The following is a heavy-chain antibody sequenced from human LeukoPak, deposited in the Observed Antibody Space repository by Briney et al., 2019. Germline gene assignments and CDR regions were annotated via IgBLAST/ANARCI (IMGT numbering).Heavy chain of an antibody. J-gene: IGHJ4*02. D-gene: IGHD4-17*01. CDR1: GYTFTSYD. CDR2: MNPNSGNT. V-gene: IGHV1-8*01. Sequence: ASVKVSCKASGYTFTSYDINWVRQATGQGLEWMGWMNPNSGNTGYAQKFQGRVTMTRSTSISTAYMELSSLRSEDTAVYYCARAGKMTTVTPNYWGQGTLVTVSS. CDR3: ARAGKMTTVTPNY.